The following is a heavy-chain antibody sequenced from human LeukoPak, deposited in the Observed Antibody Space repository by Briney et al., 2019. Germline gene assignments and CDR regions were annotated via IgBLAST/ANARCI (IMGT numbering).Heavy chain of an antibody. J-gene: IGHJ4*02. D-gene: IGHD3-22*01. Sequence: GASVKVSCKDSGYTFTSYAMHWVRQAPGQRLEWMGWINAGNGNTKYSQKFQGRVTITRDTSASTAYMELSSLRSEDTAVYYCARAQARALTGTARNYYDRSGYYPYWGQGTLVTVSS. CDR1: GYTFTSYA. V-gene: IGHV1-3*01. CDR2: INAGNGNT. CDR3: ARAQARALTGTARNYYDRSGYYPY.